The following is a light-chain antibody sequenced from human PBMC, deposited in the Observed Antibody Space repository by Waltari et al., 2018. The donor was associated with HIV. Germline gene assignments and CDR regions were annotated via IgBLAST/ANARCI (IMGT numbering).Light chain of an antibody. Sequence: QSVLTQPPSVSGAPGQRVTIPCTGRSSNIGAGSDVHWFQQLPGTAPKLLIYADDNRPSGVPDRFSGSKAGTSASLAITGLQAEDEADYYCQSYDSSLSGSFVFGTGTKVTVL. CDR3: QSYDSSLSGSFV. J-gene: IGLJ1*01. CDR1: SSNIGAGSD. CDR2: ADD. V-gene: IGLV1-40*01.